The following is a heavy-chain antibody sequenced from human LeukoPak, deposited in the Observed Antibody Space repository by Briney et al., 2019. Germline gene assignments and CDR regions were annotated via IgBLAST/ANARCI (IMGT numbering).Heavy chain of an antibody. CDR1: GGSINNHY. J-gene: IGHJ4*02. Sequence: SETLSLTCIVSGGSINNHYWTWIRQTPGKGLEWIGDIHYTGTTKFNPSLKSRVTISVDTSKNQFSLKLSSVTAADTAVYYCARQADGIDYWGQGTLVTVSS. CDR3: ARQADGIDY. V-gene: IGHV4-59*08. CDR2: IHYTGTT.